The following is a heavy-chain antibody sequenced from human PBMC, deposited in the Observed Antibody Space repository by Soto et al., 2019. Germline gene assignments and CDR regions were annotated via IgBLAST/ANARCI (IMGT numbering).Heavy chain of an antibody. J-gene: IGHJ4*02. D-gene: IGHD6-19*01. CDR3: AKDMYSSGWYKFDY. CDR1: AFTFNNYA. CDR2: ISGSGGST. V-gene: IGHV3-23*01. Sequence: PGGSLRLSCAASAFTFNNYAMSWVRQAPGKGLEWVSSISGSGGSTYYADSVKGRFTISRDNSKNTLYLQMNSLRVEDTAAYYCAKDMYSSGWYKFDYWGQGTLVTVSS.